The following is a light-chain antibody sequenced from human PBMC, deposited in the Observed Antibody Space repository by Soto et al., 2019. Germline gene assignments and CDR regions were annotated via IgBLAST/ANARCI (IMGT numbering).Light chain of an antibody. V-gene: IGLV2-14*01. J-gene: IGLJ3*02. CDR3: SSLRSSDIGV. CDR1: SSDVGGYNY. CDR2: DVT. Sequence: QSALTQPASVSGSPGQSITISCTGSSSDVGGYNYVSWYQQHPGKAPKLMIYDVTDRPSGVSNRFSGSKSGNTASLTISGLQAEDEADYSCSSLRSSDIGVFGGGTKLTVL.